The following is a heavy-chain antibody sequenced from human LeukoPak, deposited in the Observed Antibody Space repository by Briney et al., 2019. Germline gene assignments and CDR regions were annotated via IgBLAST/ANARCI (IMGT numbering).Heavy chain of an antibody. D-gene: IGHD5-12*01. Sequence: SETLSLTCTVSGGSISSSSYYWGWIRQPPGKGLEWIGSIYYSGSTYYNPSLKSRVTISVDTSKNQFSLKLSSVTAADTAVYYCARDTPSGYGGEYYYHYMDVWGKGTTVTVSS. CDR1: GGSISSSSYY. CDR3: ARDTPSGYGGEYYYHYMDV. CDR2: IYYSGST. J-gene: IGHJ6*03. V-gene: IGHV4-39*02.